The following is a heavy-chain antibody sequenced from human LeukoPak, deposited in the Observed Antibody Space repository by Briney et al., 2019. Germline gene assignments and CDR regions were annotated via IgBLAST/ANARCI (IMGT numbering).Heavy chain of an antibody. CDR2: INPNGGGT. CDR3: ARDRGEAVAYYYYYYMDV. Sequence: ASVKVSCKASGYTFTGYYMHWVRQAPGQGLEWMGWINPNGGGTNYAQKFQGRVTMTRDTSISTAYMELSRLRSDDTAVYYCARDRGEAVAYYYYYYMDVWGKGTTVTISS. J-gene: IGHJ6*03. D-gene: IGHD6-19*01. CDR1: GYTFTGYY. V-gene: IGHV1-2*02.